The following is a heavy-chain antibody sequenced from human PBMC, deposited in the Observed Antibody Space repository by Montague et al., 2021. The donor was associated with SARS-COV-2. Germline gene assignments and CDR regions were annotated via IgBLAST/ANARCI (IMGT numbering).Heavy chain of an antibody. CDR2: INRGGNT. CDR3: ARVRDYLPSGNSNLGWYLDL. Sequence: SETLSLTCAIYVGSFIIYSWNWIRQPPGKGLKCIGRINRGGNTNYNPSLKSRVTISVDTSKNQFSLKLNSVTAADTAVYYCARVRDYLPSGNSNLGWYLDLWGRGTPVSVSS. J-gene: IGHJ2*01. D-gene: IGHD3-10*01. CDR1: VGSFIIYS. V-gene: IGHV4-34*01.